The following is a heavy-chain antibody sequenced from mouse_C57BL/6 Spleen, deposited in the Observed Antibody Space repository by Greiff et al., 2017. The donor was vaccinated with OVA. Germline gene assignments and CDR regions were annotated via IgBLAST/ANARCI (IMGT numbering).Heavy chain of an antibody. CDR1: GYSITSGYY. Sequence: EVQLQESGPGLVKPSQSLSLTCSVTGYSITSGYYWNWIRQFPGNKLEWMGYISYDGSNNYNPSLKNRISITRDTSKNQFFLKLNSVTTEDTATYYCARLYDGYPRDWGQGTTLTVSS. D-gene: IGHD2-3*01. CDR3: ARLYDGYPRD. J-gene: IGHJ2*01. V-gene: IGHV3-6*01. CDR2: ISYDGSN.